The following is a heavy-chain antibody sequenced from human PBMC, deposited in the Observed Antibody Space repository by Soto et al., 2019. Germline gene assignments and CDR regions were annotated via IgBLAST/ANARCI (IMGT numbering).Heavy chain of an antibody. CDR3: AGTTSLQWYYMDV. CDR1: GDSVSSNSAA. CDR2: TYYRSRWYN. Sequence: QVQLQQSGPGLVKPSQTLSLTCAISGDSVSSNSAAWNWIRQSPSRGLEWLGRTYYRSRWYNDYAVSVKSPITINPGTAKNQFSLHLNSVPPEDTAVYYCAGTTSLQWYYMDVWGKGTTVTVSS. V-gene: IGHV6-1*01. D-gene: IGHD1-7*01. J-gene: IGHJ6*03.